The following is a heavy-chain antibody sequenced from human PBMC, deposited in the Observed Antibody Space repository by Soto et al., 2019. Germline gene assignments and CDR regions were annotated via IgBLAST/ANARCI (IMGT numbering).Heavy chain of an antibody. Sequence: QVHLVQSGAEVKKPGASVKVSCKGSGYAFTTYGITWVRQAPGQGLEWMGWISAHNGNTNYAQKLQGRVTVTRDTSTSTAYMELRSLTSDATAVYYGARGRYGDYWGQGALVTVSS. CDR3: ARGRYGDY. CDR2: ISAHNGNT. D-gene: IGHD1-1*01. CDR1: GYAFTTYG. J-gene: IGHJ4*02. V-gene: IGHV1-18*01.